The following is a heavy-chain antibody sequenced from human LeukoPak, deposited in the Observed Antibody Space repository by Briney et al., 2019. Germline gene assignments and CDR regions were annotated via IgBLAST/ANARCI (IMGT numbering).Heavy chain of an antibody. CDR3: AKVTSAGSCYQSDY. CDR1: GFTFSSYA. D-gene: IGHD2-15*01. CDR2: ISDRGGTT. Sequence: GGSLRLSCAASGFTFSSYAMAWVRQAPGKGLEWVSGISDRGGTTYCADSVEGRFTISRDNSKNTLYLQMNNLGAEDTAVYYCAKVTSAGSCYQSDYWGQGTLVTVSS. V-gene: IGHV3-23*01. J-gene: IGHJ4*02.